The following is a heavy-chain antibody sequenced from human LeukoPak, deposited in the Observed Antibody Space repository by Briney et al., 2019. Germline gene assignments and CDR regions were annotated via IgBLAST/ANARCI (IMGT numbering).Heavy chain of an antibody. Sequence: ASVKVSCKASGYTFTGYYMHWVRQAPGQGLEWMGWINPNSGGTNYAQKLQGRVTMTTDTSTSTAYMELRSLRSDDTAVYYCARDPGANVYGSGRTLGYWGQGTLVTVSS. D-gene: IGHD3-10*01. CDR1: GYTFTGYY. J-gene: IGHJ4*02. CDR3: ARDPGANVYGSGRTLGY. V-gene: IGHV1-2*02. CDR2: INPNSGGT.